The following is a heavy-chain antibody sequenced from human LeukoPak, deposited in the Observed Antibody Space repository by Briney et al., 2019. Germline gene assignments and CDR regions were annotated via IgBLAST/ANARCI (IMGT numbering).Heavy chain of an antibody. Sequence: GGSLRLSCAASGFTFSSYSMNWVRQAPGKGLEWVSSISSSSSYIYYADSVKGRFTISRDNAKNSLYPQMNSLRAEDTAVYYCASSFRIAVAATGDYWGQGTLVTVSS. CDR1: GFTFSSYS. J-gene: IGHJ4*02. D-gene: IGHD6-19*01. V-gene: IGHV3-21*01. CDR3: ASSFRIAVAATGDY. CDR2: ISSSSSYI.